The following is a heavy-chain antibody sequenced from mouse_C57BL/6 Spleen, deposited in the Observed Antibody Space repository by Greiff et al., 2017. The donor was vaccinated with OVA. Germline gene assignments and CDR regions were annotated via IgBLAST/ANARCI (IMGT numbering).Heavy chain of an antibody. CDR3: ARRYCNYVWYFDV. V-gene: IGHV1-61*01. CDR1: GYTFTSYW. Sequence: QVQLQQPGAELVRPGSSVKLSCKASGYTFTSYWMDWVKQRPGQGLEWIGNIYPSDSETHYNQKFKDKATLTVDKSSSTAYMQLSSLTSEDSAVYYCARRYCNYVWYFDVWGTGTTVTVSS. J-gene: IGHJ1*03. D-gene: IGHD2-10*02. CDR2: IYPSDSET.